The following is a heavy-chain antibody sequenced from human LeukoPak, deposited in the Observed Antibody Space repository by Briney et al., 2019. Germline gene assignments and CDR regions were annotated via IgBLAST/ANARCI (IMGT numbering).Heavy chain of an antibody. J-gene: IGHJ4*02. Sequence: SGALSVTRVVPLGSIRSAKRWGGVRRPPGKGRGGIGVFLDSGGANYNPSLKSRVTISVDKSKNQFSLKLSSVTAAYTAVYYWARSGYSYGGEPDYCGQGNLVPVSA. CDR1: LGSIRSAKR. CDR3: ARSGYSYGGEPDY. D-gene: IGHD5-18*01. V-gene: IGHV4-4*02. CDR2: FLDSGGA.